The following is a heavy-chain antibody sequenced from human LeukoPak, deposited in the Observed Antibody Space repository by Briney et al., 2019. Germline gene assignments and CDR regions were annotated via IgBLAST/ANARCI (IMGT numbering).Heavy chain of an antibody. CDR1: GFTFSSYA. Sequence: GGSLRLSCAASGFTFSSYAMSWVRQAPGKGLEWVSAISGGGGSTYYADSVKGRFTISRDNSKNTLYLQMNSLRAEDTAVYYCAILGGYGDYYYYYYMDVWGKGTTVTVSS. CDR2: ISGGGGST. J-gene: IGHJ6*03. D-gene: IGHD4-17*01. CDR3: AILGGYGDYYYYYYMDV. V-gene: IGHV3-23*01.